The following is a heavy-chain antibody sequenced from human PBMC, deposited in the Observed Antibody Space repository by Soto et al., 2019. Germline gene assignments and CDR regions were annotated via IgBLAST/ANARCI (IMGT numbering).Heavy chain of an antibody. J-gene: IGHJ4*02. D-gene: IGHD1-26*01. CDR1: GYTFTSYG. CDR3: ARAKELGGATYGY. Sequence: QVQLVQSGAEVKKPGASVKVSCKASGYTFTSYGISWVRQAPGQGLEWMGWISAYNGNTNYAQKRQGRVTMTTDTPTSRAYMELRSLSSDDTGVYYCARAKELGGATYGYWGQGTLVAVSS. V-gene: IGHV1-18*01. CDR2: ISAYNGNT.